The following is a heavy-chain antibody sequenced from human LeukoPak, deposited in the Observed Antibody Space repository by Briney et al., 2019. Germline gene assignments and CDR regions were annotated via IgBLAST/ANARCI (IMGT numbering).Heavy chain of an antibody. Sequence: GGSLRLSCAASGFTFSSYSMNWVRQAPGKGLEWVSHILSTGTTYYADSVRGRFTISRDNSKNTLYLLMTSLRADDTAVYYCATVKYDYGDPVGWFDPWGQGTLVTVSS. V-gene: IGHV3-23*01. CDR3: ATVKYDYGDPVGWFDP. CDR1: GFTFSSYS. D-gene: IGHD4-17*01. CDR2: ILSTGTT. J-gene: IGHJ5*02.